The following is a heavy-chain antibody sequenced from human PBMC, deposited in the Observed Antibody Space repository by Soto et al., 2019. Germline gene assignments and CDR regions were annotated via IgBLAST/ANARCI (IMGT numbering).Heavy chain of an antibody. J-gene: IGHJ4*02. CDR1: GGSISSYY. Sequence: KPSETLSLTCTISGGSISSYYWIWIRQHPGKGLEWIGYIYYSGSTYYNPSLKSRVTISIDTSKNQFSLKLSSVTAADTAVYYCARAPPGYYDSSGYYYYFDYWGQGTLVTVSS. CDR2: IYYSGST. D-gene: IGHD3-22*01. CDR3: ARAPPGYYDSSGYYYYFDY. V-gene: IGHV4-59*06.